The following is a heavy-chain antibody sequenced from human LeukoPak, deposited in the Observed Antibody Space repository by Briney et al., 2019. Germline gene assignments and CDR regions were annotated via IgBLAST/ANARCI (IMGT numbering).Heavy chain of an antibody. D-gene: IGHD1-14*01. CDR3: ARHISRRAPFDT. Sequence: SETLSLICTVSGGSISRSNFDWGWIRRPPGKGLEWIGSLSYSGNTYYNLSLKSRVSISVDMSKNQVSLKLSPVTAADTGVYYCARHISRRAPFDTWGQGTLVTVSS. CDR1: GGSISRSNFD. CDR2: LSYSGNT. J-gene: IGHJ4*02. V-gene: IGHV4-39*01.